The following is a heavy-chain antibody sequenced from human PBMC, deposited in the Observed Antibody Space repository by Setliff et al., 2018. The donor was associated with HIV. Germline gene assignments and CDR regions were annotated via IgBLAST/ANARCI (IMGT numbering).Heavy chain of an antibody. J-gene: IGHJ4*02. D-gene: IGHD3-22*01. CDR3: ARDVAEMIVPLDDS. Sequence: ASVKVSCKASGYTFTGYYIHWVRQAPGQGLEWMGRINPNNGATNYAQRFQGRVTITSDSSITTVYMDLSSLRSDDTAVYYCARDVAEMIVPLDDSWGQGTLVTVSS. V-gene: IGHV1-2*06. CDR1: GYTFTGYY. CDR2: INPNNGAT.